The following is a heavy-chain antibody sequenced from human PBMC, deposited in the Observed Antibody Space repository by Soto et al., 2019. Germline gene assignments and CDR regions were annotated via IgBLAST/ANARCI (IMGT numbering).Heavy chain of an antibody. V-gene: IGHV1-69*01. CDR2: IIPIFGTA. D-gene: IGHD4-17*01. Sequence: QVQLVQSGAEVKKPGSSVKVSCKASGGTFSSYAISWVRQAPGQGLEWMGGIIPIFGTANYAQKFQGRVTITADESTSTAYMELSILRSEDTAVYYCAREGGRDYGDARSYWYFDLWGRGTLVTVSS. J-gene: IGHJ2*01. CDR1: GGTFSSYA. CDR3: AREGGRDYGDARSYWYFDL.